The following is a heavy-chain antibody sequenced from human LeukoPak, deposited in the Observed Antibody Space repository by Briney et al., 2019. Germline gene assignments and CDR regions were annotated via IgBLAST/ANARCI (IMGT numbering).Heavy chain of an antibody. CDR2: ISYDGVNK. CDR1: GFTFSSYG. J-gene: IGHJ4*02. D-gene: IGHD7-27*01. V-gene: IGHV3-30*18. Sequence: QPGGSLRLSCAASGFTFSSYGMHWVRQAPGKGLEWVAVISYDGVNKYYSDSVKGRFTISRDNSKNTLYLQMNSLRAEDTAVYYCAKKVPANWGSYFDYWGQGTLVTVSS. CDR3: AKKVPANWGSYFDY.